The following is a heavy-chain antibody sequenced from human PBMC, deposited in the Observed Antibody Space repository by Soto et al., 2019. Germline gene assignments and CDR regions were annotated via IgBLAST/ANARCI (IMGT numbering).Heavy chain of an antibody. CDR1: GFTFSTYG. D-gene: IGHD6-19*01. J-gene: IGHJ4*02. Sequence: QVQLVESGGGVVQPGRSLRLSCAASGFTFSTYGMHWVRQAPGKGLEWVAVISYDGSNKYYADSVKGRFTISRDNSKNTLDLQMNSLRGEDTALYYCAKDRGGVAGPVYYRGQGTLVTVSS. CDR3: AKDRGGVAGPVYY. CDR2: ISYDGSNK. V-gene: IGHV3-30*18.